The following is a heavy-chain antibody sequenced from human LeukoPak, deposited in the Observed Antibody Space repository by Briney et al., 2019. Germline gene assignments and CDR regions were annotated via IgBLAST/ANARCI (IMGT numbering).Heavy chain of an antibody. V-gene: IGHV3-21*01. D-gene: IGHD2-8*01. CDR3: ARADIVLMVYATYYYYGMDV. CDR1: GFTFSSYS. Sequence: GGSLRLSCEASGFTFSSYSMNWVRQAPGKGLEWVSSISSSSSYIYYADSVRGRFTISRDNAKNSLYLQMNSLRAEDTAVYYCARADIVLMVYATYYYYGMDVWGQGTTVTVSS. CDR2: ISSSSSYI. J-gene: IGHJ6*02.